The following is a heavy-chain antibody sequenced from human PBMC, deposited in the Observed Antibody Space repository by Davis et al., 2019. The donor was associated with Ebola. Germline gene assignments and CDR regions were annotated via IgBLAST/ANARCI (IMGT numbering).Heavy chain of an antibody. V-gene: IGHV3-23*01. CDR1: GFTFRTYA. J-gene: IGHJ4*02. Sequence: GGSLRLSCAAPGFTFRTYAMNWVRQAPGKGLEWVSAVSGSGTTTSYADSVKGRFTISRDNSNITLYLQMHSLRVEDTARYYCAKASWGPAARPLLDSWGQGIMVTVSS. CDR3: AKASWGPAARPLLDS. D-gene: IGHD2-2*02. CDR2: VSGSGTTT.